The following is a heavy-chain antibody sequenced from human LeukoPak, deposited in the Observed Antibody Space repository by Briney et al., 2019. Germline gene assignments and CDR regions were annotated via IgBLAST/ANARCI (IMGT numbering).Heavy chain of an antibody. D-gene: IGHD3-22*01. J-gene: IGHJ4*02. V-gene: IGHV4-31*03. CDR3: ARVVAYYYDSSGPLYYFDY. Sequence: SETLSLTCTVSGGSISSGGYYWSWIRQHPGKGLEWIGYIYYSGSTYYNPSLKSRVTISVDTSKNQFSLKLSSVTAADTAVYYCARVVAYYYDSSGPLYYFDYWGQGTLVTVSS. CDR2: IYYSGST. CDR1: GGSISSGGYY.